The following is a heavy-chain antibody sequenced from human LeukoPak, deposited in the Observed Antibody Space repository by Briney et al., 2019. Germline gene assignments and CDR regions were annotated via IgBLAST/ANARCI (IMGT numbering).Heavy chain of an antibody. J-gene: IGHJ6*03. Sequence: GGSLRLSCAASGFTFSSYAMSWVRQAPGKGLEWVSAISGSGGSTYYADSVKGRFTISRDNSKNTLYPQMNSLRAEDTAVYYCAKREPTRDYYYYYMDVWGKGTTVTVSS. V-gene: IGHV3-23*01. CDR1: GFTFSSYA. CDR3: AKREPTRDYYYYYMDV. CDR2: ISGSGGST. D-gene: IGHD1-14*01.